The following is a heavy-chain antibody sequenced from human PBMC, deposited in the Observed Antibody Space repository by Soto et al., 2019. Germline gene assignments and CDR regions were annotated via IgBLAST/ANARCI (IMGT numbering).Heavy chain of an antibody. Sequence: QVQLVESGGGVVQPGRSLRLSCAASGFTFSSYGMHWVRQAPGKGLEWVAVISYDGSNKYYADSVKGRFTISRDNSKNTLYLQMNSLRAEDTAVYYCAKSSLMIELWSHGPDYWGQGTLVTVSS. CDR2: ISYDGSNK. CDR3: AKSSLMIELWSHGPDY. CDR1: GFTFSSYG. D-gene: IGHD5-18*01. V-gene: IGHV3-30*18. J-gene: IGHJ4*02.